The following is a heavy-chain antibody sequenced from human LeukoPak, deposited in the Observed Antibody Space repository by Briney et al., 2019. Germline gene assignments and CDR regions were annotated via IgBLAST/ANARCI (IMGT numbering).Heavy chain of an antibody. D-gene: IGHD2-21*01. V-gene: IGHV1-2*06. Sequence: ASVKVSCKASGYTFTGYYMHWVRQAPGQGLEWMGRINPNSGGTNYAQKFQGRVTMTRDTSISTAYMELSSLRSEDTAVYYCASPYCGGDCYSSDAFDIWGQGTMVTVSS. CDR3: ASPYCGGDCYSSDAFDI. J-gene: IGHJ3*02. CDR1: GYTFTGYY. CDR2: INPNSGGT.